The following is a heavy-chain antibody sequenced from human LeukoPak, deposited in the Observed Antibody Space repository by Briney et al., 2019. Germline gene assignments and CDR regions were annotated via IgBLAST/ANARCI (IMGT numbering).Heavy chain of an antibody. Sequence: ASVKVSCKASGYTFTGYYMHWVRQAPGQGLEWMGWINPNSGGTNYAQKFQGRVTMTRDTSISTAYVELSRLRSDDTAVYYCAREVASSGWRAFDIWGQGTMVTVSS. J-gene: IGHJ3*02. D-gene: IGHD6-19*01. CDR2: INPNSGGT. CDR1: GYTFTGYY. CDR3: AREVASSGWRAFDI. V-gene: IGHV1-2*02.